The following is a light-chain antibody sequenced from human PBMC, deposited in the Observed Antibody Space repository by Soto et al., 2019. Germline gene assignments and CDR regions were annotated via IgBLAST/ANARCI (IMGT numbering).Light chain of an antibody. CDR1: QSVGSR. J-gene: IGKJ2*01. CDR3: QQYNNWPPVYT. Sequence: IVMTQSPARLSVSPGERAALSCRASQSVGSRLAWYQQKFGQPPRLLIYDASTRATDIPARFSGSGSGTEFTLTISSLQSEDFAVYYCQQYNNWPPVYTFGQGTKLEIE. V-gene: IGKV3D-15*01. CDR2: DAS.